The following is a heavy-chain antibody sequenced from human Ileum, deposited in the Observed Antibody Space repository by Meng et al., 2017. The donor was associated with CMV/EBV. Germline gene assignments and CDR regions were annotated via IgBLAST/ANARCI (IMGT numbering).Heavy chain of an antibody. CDR2: VDSDGSST. CDR1: GFTFSRYW. Sequence: GESLKISCAASGFTFSRYWMHWVRQAPGQGLAWVSRVDSDGSSTSYADSVKGRFTISRDNAKNTLFLQMTSLRAEDTAVYFCARRDSGDYSLSLDYWGQGTLVTVSS. D-gene: IGHD3-22*01. V-gene: IGHV3-74*01. J-gene: IGHJ4*02. CDR3: ARRDSGDYSLSLDY.